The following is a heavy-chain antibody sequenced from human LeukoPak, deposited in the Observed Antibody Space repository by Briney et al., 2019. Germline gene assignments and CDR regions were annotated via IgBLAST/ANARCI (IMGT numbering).Heavy chain of an antibody. V-gene: IGHV1-18*01. J-gene: IGHJ4*02. Sequence: GASVKVSCKASGYTFTSYGISWVRQAPGQGLEWMGWISAYNGNTNYAQKLQGRVTMTTDTSTSTAYMELRSLRSDDTAVYYCAREMGYCGGDCYSGRRLRGFDYWGQGTLVTVSS. CDR3: AREMGYCGGDCYSGRRLRGFDY. CDR1: GYTFTSYG. CDR2: ISAYNGNT. D-gene: IGHD2-21*02.